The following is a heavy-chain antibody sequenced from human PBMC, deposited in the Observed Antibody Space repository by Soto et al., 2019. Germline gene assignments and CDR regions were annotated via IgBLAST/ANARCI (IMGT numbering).Heavy chain of an antibody. Sequence: SETLSLTCTVSGGSISSSSYYWGWIRQPPGKGLEWIGTIYYSGSTYYNPSLKSRVTMSVDTSKNQFSLKLSSVTAADPAVYYCARHKWTYNTYYSDSSPPYFDYWGQGTLVTVSS. CDR2: IYYSGST. CDR1: GGSISSSSYY. J-gene: IGHJ4*02. CDR3: ARHKWTYNTYYSDSSPPYFDY. V-gene: IGHV4-39*01. D-gene: IGHD3-22*01.